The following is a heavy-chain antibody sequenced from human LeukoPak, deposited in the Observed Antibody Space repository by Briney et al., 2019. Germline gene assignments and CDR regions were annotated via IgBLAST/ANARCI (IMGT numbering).Heavy chain of an antibody. CDR3: AREPRAGYSYGQGIDY. D-gene: IGHD5-18*01. CDR1: GYTFTAYY. Sequence: ASVKVSCKASGYTFTAYYMHWVRQAPGQGLEWMGWINPNSGGTNYAQKFQGRVTMTRDTSISTAYMELSRLRSDDTAVYYCAREPRAGYSYGQGIDYWGQGTLVTVSS. V-gene: IGHV1-2*02. CDR2: INPNSGGT. J-gene: IGHJ4*02.